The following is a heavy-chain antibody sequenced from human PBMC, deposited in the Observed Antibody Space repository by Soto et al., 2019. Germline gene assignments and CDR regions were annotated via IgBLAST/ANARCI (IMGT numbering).Heavy chain of an antibody. CDR1: GFTFSSYG. Sequence: QVQLVESGGGVVQPGRSLRLSCAASGFTFSSYGMHWVRQAPGKGLEWVAVISYDGSNKYYADSVKGRFTISRDNSKNTLYLQMSSLRAEDTALYYCVKYGSSGWPYYYGMDVWGQGTTVTVSS. CDR2: ISYDGSNK. J-gene: IGHJ6*02. V-gene: IGHV3-30*18. D-gene: IGHD6-19*01. CDR3: VKYGSSGWPYYYGMDV.